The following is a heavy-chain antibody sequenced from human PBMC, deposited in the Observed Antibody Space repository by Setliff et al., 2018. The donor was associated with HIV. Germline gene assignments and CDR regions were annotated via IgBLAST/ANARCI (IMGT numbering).Heavy chain of an antibody. Sequence: ASVKVSCKASGYTFTSYGITWVRQAPGQGLEWMGWISGYNGNTNYEQKLQGRVTMTSDTSTSTAYMELRSLRSGDTAVYYCAKEGATITGVPFDYWGQGTLVTVSS. V-gene: IGHV1-18*01. J-gene: IGHJ4*02. D-gene: IGHD5-12*01. CDR2: ISGYNGNT. CDR3: AKEGATITGVPFDY. CDR1: GYTFTSYG.